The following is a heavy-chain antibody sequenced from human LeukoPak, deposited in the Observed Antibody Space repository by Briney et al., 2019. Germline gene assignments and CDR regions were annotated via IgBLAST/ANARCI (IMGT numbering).Heavy chain of an antibody. CDR1: GFTFSSHD. CDR3: AKDMGAYSSLPDFDY. J-gene: IGHJ4*02. V-gene: IGHV3-30*18. Sequence: GRSLRLSCAASGFTFSSHDMHWVRQAPGKGLEWVAIISYDGGKKDYADSVKGRFTISRDNSKNTLYLQMNSLRAEDTAVYYCAKDMGAYSSLPDFDYWGQGTLVTVSS. CDR2: ISYDGGKK. D-gene: IGHD6-13*01.